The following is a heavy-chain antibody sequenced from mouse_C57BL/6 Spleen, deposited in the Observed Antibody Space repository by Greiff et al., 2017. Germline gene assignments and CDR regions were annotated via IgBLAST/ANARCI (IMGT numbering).Heavy chain of an antibody. J-gene: IGHJ2*01. V-gene: IGHV1-26*01. Sequence: VQLQQSGPELVKPGASVKISCKASGYTFTDYYMNWVKQSHGKSLEWIGDINPNNGGTSYNQKFKGKATLTVDKSSSTAYMELRSLTSEDSAVYYCARSLTGQTGTDYWGQGTTLTVSS. CDR3: ARSLTGQTGTDY. CDR1: GYTFTDYY. CDR2: INPNNGGT. D-gene: IGHD4-1*01.